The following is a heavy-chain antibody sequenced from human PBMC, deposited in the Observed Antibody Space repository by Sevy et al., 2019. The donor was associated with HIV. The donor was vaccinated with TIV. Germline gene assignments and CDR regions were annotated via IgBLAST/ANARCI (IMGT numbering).Heavy chain of an antibody. CDR3: ATTKEYYDSSASPFDY. V-gene: IGHV1-24*01. CDR1: GYTLTQLS. CDR2: FDPEDGEI. Sequence: ASVKVSCKVSGYTLTQLSMHWVRQAPGKGLEWMGSFDPEDGEILYAQKFQGRVTMTEDTSTDTAYMELSSLRSEDTAVYYCATTKEYYDSSASPFDYWGQGTLVTVSS. J-gene: IGHJ4*02. D-gene: IGHD3-22*01.